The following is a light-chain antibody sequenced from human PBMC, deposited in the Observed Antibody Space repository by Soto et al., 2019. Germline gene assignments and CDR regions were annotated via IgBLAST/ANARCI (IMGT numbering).Light chain of an antibody. V-gene: IGLV1-51*01. CDR1: SSNIGGNS. Sequence: QSVMTQPPSVSAAPGQKVTISCFGSSSNIGGNSVSWYQQLPGTAPKLLIYDDDKRPSEIPDRFCGSKSGTSATLGITGFQTGDEADYDCGYWDSSLSAYVFATGTKLTVL. J-gene: IGLJ1*01. CDR3: GYWDSSLSAYV. CDR2: DDD.